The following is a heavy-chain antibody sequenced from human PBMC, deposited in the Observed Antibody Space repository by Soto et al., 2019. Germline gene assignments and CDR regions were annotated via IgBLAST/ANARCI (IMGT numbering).Heavy chain of an antibody. Sequence: SETLSLTCTVSGGSISNYYWSWIRQPPGKGLEWIGHIYYSGSTNYNPALKSRVTISVDTSKNQFSLKLSSVTAADTAVYYCARSVTPWGQGTLVTVSS. D-gene: IGHD3-10*01. CDR3: ARSVTP. V-gene: IGHV4-59*12. J-gene: IGHJ5*02. CDR2: IYYSGST. CDR1: GGSISNYY.